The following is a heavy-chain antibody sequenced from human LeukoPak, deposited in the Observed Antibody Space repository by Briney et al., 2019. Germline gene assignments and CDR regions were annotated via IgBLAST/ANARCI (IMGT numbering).Heavy chain of an antibody. CDR2: IYLGDSDT. CDR1: GYSFTSYW. CDR3: ARHLPTVTTPGVDFDY. Sequence: GESLKISCKGSGYSFTSYWIGWVRQMPGKGLEWMGIIYLGDSDTRYSPSFQGQVTISADKSISTAYLQWSSLKASDTAMYYCARHLPTVTTPGVDFDYWGQGTLVTVSS. V-gene: IGHV5-51*01. J-gene: IGHJ4*02. D-gene: IGHD4-17*01.